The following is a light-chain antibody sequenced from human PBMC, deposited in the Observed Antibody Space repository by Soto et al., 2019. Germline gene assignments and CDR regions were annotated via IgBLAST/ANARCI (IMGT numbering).Light chain of an antibody. CDR3: QQYNTYSFT. J-gene: IGKJ3*01. CDR2: KAS. CDR1: QNINNW. V-gene: IGKV1-5*03. Sequence: DIQMTQSPSTLSASLGDRVTITCRASQNINNWFAWYQQKPGKAPKLLIYKASTLESGVPSRFSGSGFGTEFTLTISSLQPDDFATYYCQQYNTYSFTFGPGAKVDIK.